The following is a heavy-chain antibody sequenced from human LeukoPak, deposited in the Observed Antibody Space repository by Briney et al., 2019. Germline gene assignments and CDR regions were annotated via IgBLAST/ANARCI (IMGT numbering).Heavy chain of an antibody. CDR2: ISSSGSTI. Sequence: GGSLRLSCAASGFTFSSYEMNWVRQAPGKGLEWVPYISSSGSTISYADSVKGRFTISRDNAKNSLYLQMNSLRAEDTAVYYCATVNYGDYGDAFDIWGQGTMVTVSS. CDR3: ATVNYGDYGDAFDI. CDR1: GFTFSSYE. D-gene: IGHD4-17*01. V-gene: IGHV3-48*03. J-gene: IGHJ3*02.